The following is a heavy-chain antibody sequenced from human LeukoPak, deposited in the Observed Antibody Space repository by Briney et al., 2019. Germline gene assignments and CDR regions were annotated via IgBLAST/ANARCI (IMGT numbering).Heavy chain of an antibody. J-gene: IGHJ4*02. CDR3: ARCGDGLPCDFDY. CDR1: KFTFSDYY. CDR2: ISSTSSTM. Sequence: GGSLGLSCAASKFTFSDYYMSWIRQAPGKGLEWVSYISSTSSTMYYADSVKGRFTISRDNAKNSLYLQMNSLRAEDTAIYYCARCGDGLPCDFDYWGQGTLVTVSS. D-gene: IGHD3-10*01. V-gene: IGHV3-11*04.